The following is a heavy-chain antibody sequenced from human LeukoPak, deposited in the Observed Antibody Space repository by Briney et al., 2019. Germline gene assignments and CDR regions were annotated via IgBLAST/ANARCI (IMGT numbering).Heavy chain of an antibody. V-gene: IGHV3-7*01. CDR2: IKQDGSEK. Sequence: SGGSLRLSCAASGFTFSSYWMSWVHQAPGKGLEWVANIKQDGSEKYYVDSVKGRFTISRDNAKNSLYLQMNSLRAEDTAVYYCARDSGPFSGYYCDYWGQGTLVTVSS. J-gene: IGHJ4*02. D-gene: IGHD3-22*01. CDR3: ARDSGPFSGYYCDY. CDR1: GFTFSSYW.